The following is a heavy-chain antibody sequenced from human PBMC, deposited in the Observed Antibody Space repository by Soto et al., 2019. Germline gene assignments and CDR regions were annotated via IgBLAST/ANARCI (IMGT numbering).Heavy chain of an antibody. CDR1: GFTFSSYG. Sequence: QVQLVESGGGVVQPGRSLRLSCAASGFTFSSYGMHWVRQAPGKGLEWVAVIWYDGSNKYYADSVKGRFTISRDNSKNTLYLQMNSLRAEDTAVYYCARDYYGSGSYYFFDYWGQGTLVTVSS. CDR2: IWYDGSNK. CDR3: ARDYYGSGSYYFFDY. D-gene: IGHD3-10*01. J-gene: IGHJ4*02. V-gene: IGHV3-33*01.